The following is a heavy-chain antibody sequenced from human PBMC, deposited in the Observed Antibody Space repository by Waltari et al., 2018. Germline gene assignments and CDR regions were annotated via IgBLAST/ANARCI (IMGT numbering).Heavy chain of an antibody. CDR2: IYSGGGI. D-gene: IGHD5-12*01. V-gene: IGHV3-53*01. J-gene: IGHJ3*02. Sequence: EVQLVESGGGLIQPGGSLRISCAASGFTVSNNYITWVRQAPGKGLQWFSLIYSGGGINYADSVKGRFTISRDNVKNTVYLQMNSLRAEDTAVYYCGNIGAFDIWGQGTMVTVSS. CDR3: GNIGAFDI. CDR1: GFTVSNNY.